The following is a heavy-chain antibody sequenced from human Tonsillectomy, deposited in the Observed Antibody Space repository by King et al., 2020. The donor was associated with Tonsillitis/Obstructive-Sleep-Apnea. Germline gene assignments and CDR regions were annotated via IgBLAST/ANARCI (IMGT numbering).Heavy chain of an antibody. Sequence: VQLQESGPGLVKPSETLSLTCSVSSGSISNYYWSWIRQPPGKGLEWIGYIYYSGSTDTNYNPSLKSRVTISVDTSKNHFSLKLSSVTAADTAVYYCAREIGAYLDYWGQGTLVTVSS. J-gene: IGHJ4*02. V-gene: IGHV4-59*01. CDR2: IYYSGSTDT. CDR3: AREIGAYLDY. CDR1: SGSISNYY.